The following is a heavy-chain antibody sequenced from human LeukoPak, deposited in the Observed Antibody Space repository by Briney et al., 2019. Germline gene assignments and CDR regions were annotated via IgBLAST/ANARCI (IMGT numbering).Heavy chain of an antibody. J-gene: IGHJ4*02. D-gene: IGHD4-23*01. CDR1: GYTFTSYD. V-gene: IGHV1-8*01. CDR3: ASAAVGDINDY. Sequence: GASVKVSCKASGYTFTSYDINWVRQATGQGLEGMGWMNPNSGNTVYAQKFQGKVTMTRNTSTSTAYMELSSLRSEDTAVYYCASAAVGDINDYWGQGTLVTVSS. CDR2: MNPNSGNT.